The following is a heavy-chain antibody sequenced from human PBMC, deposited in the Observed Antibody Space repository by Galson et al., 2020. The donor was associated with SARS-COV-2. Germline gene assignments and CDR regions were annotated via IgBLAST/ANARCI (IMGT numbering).Heavy chain of an antibody. CDR2: ISYDGSNK. Sequence: GESLKISCAASGFTFSSYGMHWVRQAPGKGLEWVAVISYDGSNKYYADSVKGRFTISRDNSKNTLYLQMNSLRAEDTAVYYCAKSLQVYSSGWYYFDYWGQGTLVTVSS. V-gene: IGHV3-30*18. CDR3: AKSLQVYSSGWYYFDY. D-gene: IGHD6-19*01. J-gene: IGHJ4*02. CDR1: GFTFSSYG.